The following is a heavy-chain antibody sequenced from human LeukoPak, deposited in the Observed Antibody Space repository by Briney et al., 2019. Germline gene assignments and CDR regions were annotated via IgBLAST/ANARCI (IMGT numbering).Heavy chain of an antibody. J-gene: IGHJ4*02. CDR1: GFTFSSYA. Sequence: GGSLRLSCVVSGFTFSSYAMSWVRQAPGKGLEWVSAISGSGDSTYYAESVKGRFTIFRDTSKNTVHLQMNSLRAVDTAIYYCAKGVTYGYYFDSWGQGTLVTVSS. D-gene: IGHD4-17*01. CDR2: ISGSGDST. V-gene: IGHV3-23*01. CDR3: AKGVTYGYYFDS.